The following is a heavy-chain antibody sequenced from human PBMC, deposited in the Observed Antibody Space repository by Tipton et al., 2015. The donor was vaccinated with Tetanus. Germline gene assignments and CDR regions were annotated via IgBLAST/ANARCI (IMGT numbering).Heavy chain of an antibody. Sequence: QLVQSGAEVKKPGSSVKVSCKASGGTFSSYAISWVRQAPGQGLEWMGRIIPILGIANYAQKFQGRVTITADKSTSTAYMELSSLRSEDTAVYYCAREDVVVVAATVFHTQYFDYWGQGTLVTVSS. J-gene: IGHJ4*02. CDR1: GGTFSSYA. V-gene: IGHV1-69*09. D-gene: IGHD2-15*01. CDR2: IIPILGIA. CDR3: AREDVVVVAATVFHTQYFDY.